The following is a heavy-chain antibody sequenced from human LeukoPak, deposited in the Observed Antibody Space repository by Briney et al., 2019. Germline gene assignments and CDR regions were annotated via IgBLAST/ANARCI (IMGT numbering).Heavy chain of an antibody. J-gene: IGHJ4*02. CDR1: GGSISSGDYY. Sequence: SETLSLTCTVSGGSISSGDYYWSWIRQPPGKGLEWIGYIYYSGSTYYNPSLKSRVTISVDTSKNQFSLKLSSVTAADTAVYYCARDSRGDYVTLLYWGQGTLVTVSS. V-gene: IGHV4-30-4*01. CDR2: IYYSGST. D-gene: IGHD4-17*01. CDR3: ARDSRGDYVTLLY.